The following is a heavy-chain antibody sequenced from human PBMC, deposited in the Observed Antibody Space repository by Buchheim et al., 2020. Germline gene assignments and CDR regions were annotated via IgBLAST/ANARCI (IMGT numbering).Heavy chain of an antibody. J-gene: IGHJ5*02. D-gene: IGHD4-17*01. Sequence: QVQLQESGPGLVKPSETLSLTFTVSGGPISSYYWSWIRQPPGKGLEWIGYIYYSGSTNYNPSLKSRVTISVQTPKNQFSLKLSSVTAADTAVYYCARVSGDYVFWFDPWGKGTL. CDR1: GGPISSYY. V-gene: IGHV4-59*01. CDR2: IYYSGST. CDR3: ARVSGDYVFWFDP.